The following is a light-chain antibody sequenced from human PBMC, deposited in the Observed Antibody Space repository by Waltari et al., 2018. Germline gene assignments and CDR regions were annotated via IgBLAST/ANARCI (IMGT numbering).Light chain of an antibody. Sequence: ETVMTQSPATLSVAPGERATLSCRASQGVGRELAWYQQKPGQAPRLLIYGVSTRATGVPARFSGSGSGAEFSLTISSLQSEDFEVYYYQQYDNWPLTFGGGTKVEIK. CDR3: QQYDNWPLT. J-gene: IGKJ4*01. CDR1: QGVGRE. CDR2: GVS. V-gene: IGKV3D-15*01.